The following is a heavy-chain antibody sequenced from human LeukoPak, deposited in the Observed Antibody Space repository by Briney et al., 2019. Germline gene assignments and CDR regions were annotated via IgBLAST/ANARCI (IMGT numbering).Heavy chain of an antibody. Sequence: GGSLRLSCAASGITVSSKYMSWVRQAPGKGLEWVSVMQSGGSTYYADSVKGRFTISRDNSKNTLYLQMNSLRVEDTAVYYCARVDTSTAPYYFDYWGQGTLVTVSS. D-gene: IGHD5-18*01. V-gene: IGHV3-53*01. CDR2: MQSGGST. CDR1: GITVSSKY. CDR3: ARVDTSTAPYYFDY. J-gene: IGHJ4*02.